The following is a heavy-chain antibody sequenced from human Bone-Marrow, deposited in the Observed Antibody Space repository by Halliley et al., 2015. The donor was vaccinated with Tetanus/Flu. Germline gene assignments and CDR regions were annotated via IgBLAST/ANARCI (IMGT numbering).Heavy chain of an antibody. CDR2: IHHSGST. D-gene: IGHD3-3*01. J-gene: IGHJ4*02. V-gene: IGHV4-4*02. Sequence: IGEIHHSGSTNYSPSLGSRATISVDKSTNHLFLRLTSMAAADTAVYYCARVGFWSGYYTGGLDHWGQGTLVTVSS. CDR3: ARVGFWSGYYTGGLDH.